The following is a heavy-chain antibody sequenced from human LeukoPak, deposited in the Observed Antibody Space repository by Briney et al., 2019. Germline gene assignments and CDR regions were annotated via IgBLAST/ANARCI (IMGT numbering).Heavy chain of an antibody. CDR2: INHSGST. CDR3: ASPGGSGSDTSIDY. V-gene: IGHV4-34*01. J-gene: IGHJ4*02. D-gene: IGHD3-10*01. CDR1: GGSISGYY. Sequence: PSETLSLTCTVSGGSISGYYWSWIRQPPGKGLEWIGEINHSGSTNYNPSLKSRVTISVDTSKNQFSLKLSSVTAADTAVYYCASPGGSGSDTSIDYWGQGTLVTVSS.